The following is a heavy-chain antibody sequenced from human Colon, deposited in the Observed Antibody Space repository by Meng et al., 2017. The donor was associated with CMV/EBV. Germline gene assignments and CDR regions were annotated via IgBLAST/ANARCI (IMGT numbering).Heavy chain of an antibody. V-gene: IGHV4-39*07. CDR2: LSYTGAT. Sequence: GSLRLSCTVSGGPISSSSYFWVWIRQPPGKGLEWIGSLSYTGATNYNASLKSRVAISVDTSKNQFSLRLSSVTAADTAVYYCARDRNYFGSGTYLDYWGQGTLVTVSS. CDR1: GGPISSSSYF. J-gene: IGHJ4*02. D-gene: IGHD3-10*01. CDR3: ARDRNYFGSGTYLDY.